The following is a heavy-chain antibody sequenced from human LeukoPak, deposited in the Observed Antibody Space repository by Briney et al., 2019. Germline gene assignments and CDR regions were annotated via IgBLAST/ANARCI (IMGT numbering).Heavy chain of an antibody. Sequence: GASVKVSCKASGYAFTSYYMHWVRQAPGQGLEWMGIINPSGGFTICAQKFQGRVTMTRDTSTSTVYMELSSLGSEDTAVYYCARDGGYDILTGYCNYWGQGTLVTVSS. CDR1: GYAFTSYY. CDR3: ARDGGYDILTGYCNY. J-gene: IGHJ4*02. D-gene: IGHD3-9*01. CDR2: INPSGGFT. V-gene: IGHV1-46*01.